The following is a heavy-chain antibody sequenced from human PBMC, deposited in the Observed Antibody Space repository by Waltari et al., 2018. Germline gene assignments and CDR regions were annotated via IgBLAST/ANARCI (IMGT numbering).Heavy chain of an antibody. CDR1: GYTLYELS. CDR2: FASEQGET. CDR3: VTSRIMKSVGGVLVIDHELRAGYFQF. D-gene: IGHD3-16*02. Sequence: QVQLVQSGAEVKKPGASVKVSCKVPGYTLYELSMHWVRQTPGKGLGWMGGFASEQGETSYAHNFQGRVTITEDTSTDTAYMQLSSLRSDDTAVYYCVTSRIMKSVGGVLVIDHELRAGYFQFWGQGTLVAVSS. J-gene: IGHJ1*01. V-gene: IGHV1-24*01.